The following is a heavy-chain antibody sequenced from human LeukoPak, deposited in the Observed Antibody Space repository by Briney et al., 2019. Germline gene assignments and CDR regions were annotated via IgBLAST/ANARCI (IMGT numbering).Heavy chain of an antibody. CDR1: GGSISSGSYY. Sequence: SETLSLTCTVSGGSISSGSYYWGWIRQPPGKGLEWIGSIYYSGSTYYNPSLKSRVTISVDTSKNQFSLKLSSVTAADTAVYYCARAGGSYGRSKYFQHWGQGTLVTVSS. CDR3: ARAGGSYGRSKYFQH. V-gene: IGHV4-39*07. D-gene: IGHD1-26*01. CDR2: IYYSGST. J-gene: IGHJ1*01.